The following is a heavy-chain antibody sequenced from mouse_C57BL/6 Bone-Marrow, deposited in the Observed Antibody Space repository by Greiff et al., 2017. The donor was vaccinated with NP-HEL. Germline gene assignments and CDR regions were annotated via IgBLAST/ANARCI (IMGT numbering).Heavy chain of an antibody. Sequence: QVQLQQPGAELVKPGASVKLSCKASGYTFTSYWMHWVKQRPGQGLEWIGMIHPNSGSTNYNEKFKSKATLTVDKSSSTAYMQLSSLTSEDSAVYYCARHLLRRQYYFDYWGQGTTLTVSS. V-gene: IGHV1-64*01. J-gene: IGHJ2*01. CDR3: ARHLLRRQYYFDY. CDR2: IHPNSGST. CDR1: GYTFTSYW. D-gene: IGHD1-1*01.